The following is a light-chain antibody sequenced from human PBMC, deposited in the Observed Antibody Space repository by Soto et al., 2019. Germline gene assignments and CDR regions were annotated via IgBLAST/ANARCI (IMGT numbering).Light chain of an antibody. CDR1: QSISSW. V-gene: IGKV1-5*03. J-gene: IGKJ1*01. Sequence: DIQMIQSPSTLSASVGDRVTITCRASQSISSWLAWYQQKPGKAPKLLIYKASSLESGVPSRFSGSGSGTEFTLTISSLQPDDFATYYCQQYNSYSGTFGQGTKVDIK. CDR2: KAS. CDR3: QQYNSYSGT.